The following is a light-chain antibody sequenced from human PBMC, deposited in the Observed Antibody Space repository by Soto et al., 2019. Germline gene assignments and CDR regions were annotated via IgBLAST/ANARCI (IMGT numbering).Light chain of an antibody. Sequence: DIQMTQSPSSLSASVGDRVTLTCRASQTISNYLNWYQQKPGKAPKLLIYASSSLQSGVPSRFSGSGSGTDFTLTISSLQPEDFATYYCQQTYSALLFTFGPGTKVDI. CDR3: QQTYSALLFT. CDR2: ASS. J-gene: IGKJ3*01. CDR1: QTISNY. V-gene: IGKV1-39*01.